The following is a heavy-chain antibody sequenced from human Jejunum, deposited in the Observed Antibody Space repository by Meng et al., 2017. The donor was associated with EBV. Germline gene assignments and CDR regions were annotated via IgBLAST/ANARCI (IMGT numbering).Heavy chain of an antibody. CDR3: AGGAAAGTGSGFQH. D-gene: IGHD6-13*01. CDR2: TYYRSKSYN. Sequence: QVQLQQSGPGLVKPSXXLSLTCAVSGDSVSSNSATWHWVRQSPSRGLEWLGRTYYRSKSYNDYAVSVKSRITINPDTSKNQFSLQLNSVTPEDTAVYYCAGGAAAGTGSGFQHWGQGTLVTVSS. J-gene: IGHJ1*01. CDR1: GDSVSSNSAT. V-gene: IGHV6-1*01.